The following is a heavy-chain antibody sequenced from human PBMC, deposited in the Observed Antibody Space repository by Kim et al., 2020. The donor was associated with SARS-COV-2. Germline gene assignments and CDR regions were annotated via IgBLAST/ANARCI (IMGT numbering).Heavy chain of an antibody. V-gene: IGHV4-61*01. Sequence: SETLSLTCTVSGGSVSSGSYYWSWIRQPPGKGLEWIGYIYYSGSTNYNPSLKSRVTISVDTSKNQFSLKLSSVTAADTAVYYCARASYDSSLYYFDYWG. D-gene: IGHD3-22*01. CDR2: IYYSGST. CDR1: GGSVSSGSYY. CDR3: ARASYDSSLYYFDY. J-gene: IGHJ4*01.